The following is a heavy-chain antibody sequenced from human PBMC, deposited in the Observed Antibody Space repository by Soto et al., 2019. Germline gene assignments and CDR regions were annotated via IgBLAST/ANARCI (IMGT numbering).Heavy chain of an antibody. CDR2: IVSDGSAI. J-gene: IGHJ3*02. V-gene: IGHV3-33*01. CDR3: ARDDAFDNENGFDM. CDR1: GFPFSFYG. Sequence: AGGSLRLSCAVSGFPFSFYGFHWVRQSPGKGLEWLGVIVSDGSAIYHADSLEGRFFISRDNSKDILYLQMNSLRVEDTAAYYCARDDAFDNENGFDMWGQGTMVTVSS. D-gene: IGHD3-3*02.